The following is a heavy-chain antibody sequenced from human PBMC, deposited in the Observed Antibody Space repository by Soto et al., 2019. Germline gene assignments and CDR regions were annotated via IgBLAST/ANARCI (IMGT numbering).Heavy chain of an antibody. D-gene: IGHD2-2*03. Sequence: EVQVEESGGGLVQPGGSLRLACAASGFQFSSYSMNWVRQAPGKGLEWVSYISSSSSTVYYADSVKGRFTMSRDNAKKSLYLQRNSLRAEDTAVYYCARVDSYWYFDLWGRGTLVTVSS. V-gene: IGHV3-48*01. J-gene: IGHJ2*01. CDR3: ARVDSYWYFDL. CDR1: GFQFSSYS. CDR2: ISSSSSTV.